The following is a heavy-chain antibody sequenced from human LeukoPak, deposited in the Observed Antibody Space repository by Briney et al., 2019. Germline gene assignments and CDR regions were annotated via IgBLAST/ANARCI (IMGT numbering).Heavy chain of an antibody. CDR2: IYYSGST. CDR3: ARARRLRADY. J-gene: IGHJ4*02. V-gene: IGHV4-39*07. D-gene: IGHD3-22*01. CDR1: GGSISSSSYY. Sequence: SETLSLTCTVSGGSISSSSYYWGWIRQPPGKGLEWIGSIYYSGSTYYNPSLKSRVTISVDTSKNQFSLKLSSVTAADTAVYYCARARRLRADYWGQGTLVTVSS.